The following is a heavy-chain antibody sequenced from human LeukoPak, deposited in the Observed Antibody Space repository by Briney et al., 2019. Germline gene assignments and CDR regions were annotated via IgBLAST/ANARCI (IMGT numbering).Heavy chain of an antibody. D-gene: IGHD6-13*01. V-gene: IGHV3-9*01. Sequence: GGSLRLSCAASGFTFDDYAMHWVRQAAGKGLEWVSGISWNSGSIGYADSVKGRFTISRDNAKNSLYLQMNSLRAEDTALYYCAKVAAFSRSWYGWYFDLWGRGTLVTVSS. CDR1: GFTFDDYA. CDR3: AKVAAFSRSWYGWYFDL. J-gene: IGHJ2*01. CDR2: ISWNSGSI.